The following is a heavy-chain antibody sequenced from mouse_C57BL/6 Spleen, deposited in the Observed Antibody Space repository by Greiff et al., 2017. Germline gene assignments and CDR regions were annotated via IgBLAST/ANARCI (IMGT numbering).Heavy chain of an antibody. CDR1: GYTFTSYW. Sequence: QVQLQQPGAELVKPGASVKLSCKASGYTFTSYWMHWVKQRPGQGLEWIGMIHPNSGSTNYNEKFKSKATLTVDKSSSTAYMQLSSLTSEDSAVYYCARSRYYSSSYDWYFGVWGTGTTVTV. CDR3: ARSRYYSSSYDWYFGV. D-gene: IGHD1-1*01. J-gene: IGHJ1*03. V-gene: IGHV1-64*01. CDR2: IHPNSGST.